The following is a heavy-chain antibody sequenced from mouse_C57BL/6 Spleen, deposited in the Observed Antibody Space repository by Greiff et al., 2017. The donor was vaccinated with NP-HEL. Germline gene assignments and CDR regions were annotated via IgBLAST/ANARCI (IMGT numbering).Heavy chain of an antibody. V-gene: IGHV1-59*01. CDR1: GYTFTSYW. CDR3: ARKDLDSSGPGYFDD. Sequence: QVQLQQPGAELVRPGTSVKLSCKASGYTFTSYWMHWVKQRPGQGLEWIGVIDPSDSYTNYNQKFKGKATLTVDTSSSTAYMQLSSLTSEDSAVYYCARKDLDSSGPGYFDDWGQGTTLTVSS. CDR2: IDPSDSYT. D-gene: IGHD3-2*02. J-gene: IGHJ2*01.